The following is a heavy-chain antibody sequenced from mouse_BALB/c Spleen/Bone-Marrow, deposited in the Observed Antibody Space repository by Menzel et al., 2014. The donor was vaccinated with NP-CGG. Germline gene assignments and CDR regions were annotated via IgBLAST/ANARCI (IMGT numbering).Heavy chain of an antibody. V-gene: IGHV1S81*02. Sequence: QVQLKESGAELVKPGASVKLSCKASGYTFTSFYMYWVKQRPGQGLEWIGDINPSNGGTNFNGKFRKKATLTVDTSSSTAYMEFSSLTSEDSAVYYCTRRSLLSDYYALDYWGQGTSVTVSS. CDR1: GYTFTSFY. J-gene: IGHJ4*01. D-gene: IGHD6-1*01. CDR3: TRRSLLSDYYALDY. CDR2: INPSNGGT.